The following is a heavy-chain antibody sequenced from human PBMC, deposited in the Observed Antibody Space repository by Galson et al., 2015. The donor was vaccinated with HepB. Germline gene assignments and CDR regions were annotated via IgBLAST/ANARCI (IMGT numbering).Heavy chain of an antibody. J-gene: IGHJ6*02. CDR1: GFTFTSSA. D-gene: IGHD6-19*01. Sequence: SVKVSCKASGFTFTSSAVQWVRQARGPRLEWVGLIVVGRGKTNYAQKFQERVTITRDMCTSSDYMELSSLRSEDQAVYSCAAVKGIRSRGWYGMDVWGQGTTVTVSS. CDR3: AAVKGIRSRGWYGMDV. V-gene: IGHV1-58*01. CDR2: IVVGRGKT.